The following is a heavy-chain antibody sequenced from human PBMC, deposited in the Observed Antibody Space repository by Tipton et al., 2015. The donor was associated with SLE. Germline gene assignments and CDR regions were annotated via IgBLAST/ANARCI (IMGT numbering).Heavy chain of an antibody. J-gene: IGHJ4*02. Sequence: LRLSCGVSGYLITSGYYWGWIRQPPGKGLEWIGSIHHSGTSNYNPSLKSRVTISVDTSKNQFSLKLSSVTAADTAVYYCARGLNYWGQGTLVTVSS. CDR1: GYLITSGYY. CDR3: ARGLNY. CDR2: IHHSGTS. V-gene: IGHV4-38-2*01.